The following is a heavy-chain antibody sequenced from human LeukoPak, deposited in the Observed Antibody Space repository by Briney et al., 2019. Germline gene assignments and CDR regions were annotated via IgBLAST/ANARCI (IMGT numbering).Heavy chain of an antibody. CDR3: ARLDSSGYYGDAFDI. Sequence: PSETLSLTCTVSGGSISSSSYYWGWIRQPPGKGLEWIGSIYYSGSTYYNPSLKSRVTISVDTSKNQFSLKLSSVTAADTAVYYCARLDSSGYYGDAFDIWGQGTMVTVSS. J-gene: IGHJ3*02. D-gene: IGHD3-22*01. CDR2: IYYSGST. V-gene: IGHV4-39*01. CDR1: GGSISSSSYY.